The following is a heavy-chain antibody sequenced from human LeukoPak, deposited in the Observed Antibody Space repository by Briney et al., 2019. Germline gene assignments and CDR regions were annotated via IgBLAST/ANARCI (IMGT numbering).Heavy chain of an antibody. Sequence: SVKVSCKAPGDTFGSYAISWVRQAHGQGLEWMGRTIPILGIAKYAQKFQGRLTITADTSTSTAYMELTNLRSDDTAVYYCAKDIVGATPWFDSWGQGTLVTVSS. CDR2: TIPILGIA. CDR1: GDTFGSYA. CDR3: AKDIVGATPWFDS. V-gene: IGHV1-69*04. D-gene: IGHD1-26*01. J-gene: IGHJ5*01.